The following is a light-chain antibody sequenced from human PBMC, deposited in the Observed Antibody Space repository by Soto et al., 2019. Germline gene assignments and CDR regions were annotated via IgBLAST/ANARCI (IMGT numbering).Light chain of an antibody. CDR1: RSVSTF. V-gene: IGKV3-15*01. CDR2: GAS. CDR3: QQYDDWPRT. J-gene: IGKJ1*01. Sequence: EFVLTHSPVTLSLSLGGTATLSFRASRSVSTFLGWYQQKPGQPPRILIYGASTRETGSPARFSASGSATEFTLTISSLQSEDFAVYYCQQYDDWPRTFGQGTKVDIK.